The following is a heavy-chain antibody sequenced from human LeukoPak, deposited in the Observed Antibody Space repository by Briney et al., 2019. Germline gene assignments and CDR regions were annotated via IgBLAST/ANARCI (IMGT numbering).Heavy chain of an antibody. CDR1: GITISNYG. CDR2: ISDSGGRT. J-gene: IGHJ4*02. V-gene: IGHV3-23*01. D-gene: IGHD3-10*01. CDR3: AKRGVVIQFILGGFHKEAYYLDS. Sequence: GGSLRLSCAVSGITISNYGMSWVRQASGRGLEWVAGISDSGGRTNNADPVKGRSTISRDNPKNTVYREMNSLSAEVPAVSFYAKRGVVIQFILGGFHKEAYYLDSWGQGALVTVSS.